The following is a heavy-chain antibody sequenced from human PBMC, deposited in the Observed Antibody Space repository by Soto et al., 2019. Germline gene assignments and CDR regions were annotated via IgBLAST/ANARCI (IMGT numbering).Heavy chain of an antibody. V-gene: IGHV3-23*01. CDR2: ISGSGGST. D-gene: IGHD1-26*01. J-gene: IGHJ3*02. CDR3: AKDRTIGRWDAFDI. Sequence: GGSLRLSCAASGFTFSSYAMSWVRQAPGKGLEWVSAISGSGGSTYYADSVKGRFTISRDNSKNTLYLQMDSLRAEDKGVKDCAKDRTIGRWDAFDIWGQGTMVTVSS. CDR1: GFTFSSYA.